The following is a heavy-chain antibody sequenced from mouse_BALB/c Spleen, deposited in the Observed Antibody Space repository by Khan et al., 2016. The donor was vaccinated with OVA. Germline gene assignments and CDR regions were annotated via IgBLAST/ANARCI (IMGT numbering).Heavy chain of an antibody. CDR3: ARHQFPLSMDS. J-gene: IGHJ4*01. Sequence: VGLVESGPDLVAPSQSLSITCSVSGFSLTSFAIHWVRQPPGKGLEWLVVIWSDGRTTYNSSLKSRLSISKDNSKSQVFLKINSLQTDDTAMYYCARHQFPLSMDSWGQGTSVTVSS. CDR2: IWSDGRT. CDR1: GFSLTSFA. V-gene: IGHV2-6-2*01.